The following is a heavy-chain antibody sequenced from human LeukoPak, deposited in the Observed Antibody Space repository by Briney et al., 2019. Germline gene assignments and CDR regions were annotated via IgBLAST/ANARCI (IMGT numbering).Heavy chain of an antibody. Sequence: SVKVSCKASGGTFSSYAISWVRQAPGQGLEWMGGIIPIFGTANYAQKFRGRVTITADESTSTAYMELSSLRSEDTAVYYCASGGSGSYYNGGDAFGIWGQGTMVTVSS. V-gene: IGHV1-69*13. CDR1: GGTFSSYA. CDR3: ASGGSGSYYNGGDAFGI. CDR2: IIPIFGTA. D-gene: IGHD3-10*01. J-gene: IGHJ3*02.